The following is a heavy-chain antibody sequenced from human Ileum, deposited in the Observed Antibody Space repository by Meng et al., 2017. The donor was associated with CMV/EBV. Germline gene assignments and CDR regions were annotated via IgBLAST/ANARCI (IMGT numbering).Heavy chain of an antibody. CDR3: ARDRVFGGPTGFGGCDY. CDR1: GFTFSTYG. CDR2: ISYDGSNR. Sequence: GESLKISCAASGFTFSTYGMHWVRQAPGKGLEWVAVISYDGSNRHYAESVKGRFTISRDNSKNTLFLQMNSLRAEDTAMYYCARDRVFGGPTGFGGCDYWGQGTLVTVSS. J-gene: IGHJ4*02. V-gene: IGHV3-30-3*01. D-gene: IGHD3-3*01.